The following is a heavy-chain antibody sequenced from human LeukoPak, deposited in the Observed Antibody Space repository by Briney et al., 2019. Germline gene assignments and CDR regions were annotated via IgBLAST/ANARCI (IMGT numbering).Heavy chain of an antibody. CDR2: INWNGGST. CDR3: ARGATDTTRWFDP. J-gene: IGHJ5*02. Sequence: GGSLRLSCAASGFTFDDYGMTWVRQAPGKGLEWVSGINWNGGSTGYADSVKGRFTISRDNAQNSLYLQMNGLRADDTATYYCARGATDTTRWFDPWGQGTLVTVSS. V-gene: IGHV3-20*04. D-gene: IGHD1-7*01. CDR1: GFTFDDYG.